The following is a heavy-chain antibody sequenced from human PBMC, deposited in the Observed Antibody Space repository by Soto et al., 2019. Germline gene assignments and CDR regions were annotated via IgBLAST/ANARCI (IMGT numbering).Heavy chain of an antibody. CDR1: GGTFSSYS. CDR3: ARVCYYDSSGSDAFDI. V-gene: IGHV1-69*06. J-gene: IGHJ3*02. Sequence: ASVKVSCKASGGTFSSYSISWVLQAPGQGLEWMGGIIPIFGTANYAQKFQGRVTITADKSTSTAYMELSSLRSEDTAVYYCARVCYYDSSGSDAFDIWGQGTMVTVSS. CDR2: IIPIFGTA. D-gene: IGHD3-22*01.